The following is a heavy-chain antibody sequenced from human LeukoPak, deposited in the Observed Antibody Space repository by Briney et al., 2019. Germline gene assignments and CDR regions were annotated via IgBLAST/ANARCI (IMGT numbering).Heavy chain of an antibody. J-gene: IGHJ4*02. CDR2: ISSSSGYT. Sequence: GGSLRLSCAASGFTFSDYYMNWIRQTPGKGLEWVSYISSSSGYTNYADSVKGRFTISRDNAKNSLYLQMNSLRAEDTAVYYCARAHSHYDSSGYYVFDYWGQGTLVTASS. V-gene: IGHV3-11*05. D-gene: IGHD3-22*01. CDR1: GFTFSDYY. CDR3: ARAHSHYDSSGYYVFDY.